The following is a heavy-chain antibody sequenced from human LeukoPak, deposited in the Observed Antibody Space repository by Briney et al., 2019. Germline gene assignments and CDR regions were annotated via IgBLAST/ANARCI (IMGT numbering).Heavy chain of an antibody. Sequence: RGESLKISCKGSGYSFTSYWIGWVRQMPGKGLEWMGIIYPGDSDTRYSSSFQGQVTISADKSISTAYLQWSSLKASDTAMYYCARLSGNYLRIVKSPGGWFDPWGQGTLVTVSS. D-gene: IGHD1-26*01. CDR2: IYPGDSDT. CDR1: GYSFTSYW. CDR3: ARLSGNYLRIVKSPGGWFDP. V-gene: IGHV5-51*01. J-gene: IGHJ5*02.